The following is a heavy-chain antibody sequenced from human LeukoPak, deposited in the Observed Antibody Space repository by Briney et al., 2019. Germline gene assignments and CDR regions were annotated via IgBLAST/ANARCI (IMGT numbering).Heavy chain of an antibody. CDR1: GFTFSSFT. CDR3: ASTKGYSSGWYGGYYYMDV. J-gene: IGHJ6*03. Sequence: PGGSLRLSCAASGFTFSSFTMNWVRQAPGKGREGVLSISSSSSYIYSADALKGRFTISRDNSQNTLYLQMTSLRAEDTAVYYCASTKGYSSGWYGGYYYMDVWGKGTTVTISS. D-gene: IGHD6-19*01. V-gene: IGHV3-21*01. CDR2: ISSSSSYI.